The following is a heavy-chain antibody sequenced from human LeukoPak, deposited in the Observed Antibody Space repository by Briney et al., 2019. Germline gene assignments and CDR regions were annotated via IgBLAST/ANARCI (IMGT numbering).Heavy chain of an antibody. J-gene: IGHJ4*02. CDR3: ARGVMVAGTAGYFDY. V-gene: IGHV3-23*01. D-gene: IGHD6-19*01. CDR1: GFTFSSYA. CDR2: ISGSGGST. Sequence: GGSLRLSCAASGFTFSSYAMSWVRQAPGKGLEWVSAISGSGGSTYYADSVKGRFTISRDNAKNSLYLQMNSLRADDTAVYYCARGVMVAGTAGYFDYWGQGTLVTVSS.